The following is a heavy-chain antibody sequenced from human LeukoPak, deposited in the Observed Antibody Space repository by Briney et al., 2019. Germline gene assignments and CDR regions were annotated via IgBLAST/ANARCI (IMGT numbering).Heavy chain of an antibody. Sequence: PGGSLRLSCVASGFTFSNHAMSWVRQAPGRGLEWVSAISGSGDSTYYADSVKGRFTISRDNSKNTLYLQMNSLRVEDTAVYYCAKAYYYDNSGFPQNYFDYWGQGTLVTVSS. D-gene: IGHD3-22*01. CDR1: GFTFSNHA. V-gene: IGHV3-23*01. CDR2: ISGSGDST. CDR3: AKAYYYDNSGFPQNYFDY. J-gene: IGHJ4*02.